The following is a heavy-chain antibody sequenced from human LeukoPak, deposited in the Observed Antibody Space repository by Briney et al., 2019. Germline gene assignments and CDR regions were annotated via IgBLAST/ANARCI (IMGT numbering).Heavy chain of an antibody. Sequence: GGSLRLSCAVSGFTFSSYSMNWVRRAPGKGLEWVSYISSSSSTIYYADSVKGRFTISRDNAKNSLYLQMNSLRAEDTAVYYCARGGDSSSWSPFDYWGQGTLVTVSS. V-gene: IGHV3-48*04. CDR3: ARGGDSSSWSPFDY. D-gene: IGHD6-13*01. CDR1: GFTFSSYS. CDR2: ISSSSSTI. J-gene: IGHJ4*02.